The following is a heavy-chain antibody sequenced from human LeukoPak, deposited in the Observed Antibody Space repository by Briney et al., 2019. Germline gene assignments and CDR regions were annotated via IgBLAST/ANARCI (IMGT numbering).Heavy chain of an antibody. CDR3: ARVTDWNDLDY. D-gene: IGHD1-1*01. J-gene: IGHJ4*02. CDR2: INHSGST. V-gene: IGHV4-34*01. Sequence: SETLSLTCAVYGGSFSGYYWSWIRQSPGKGLEWIGEINHSGSTNYNPSLKSRVTISIDTSKNQLSLQLTSVTAADTAVYYCARVTDWNDLDYWGPGTLVTVSS. CDR1: GGSFSGYY.